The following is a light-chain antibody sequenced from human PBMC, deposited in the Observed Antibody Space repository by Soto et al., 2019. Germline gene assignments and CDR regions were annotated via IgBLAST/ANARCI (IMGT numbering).Light chain of an antibody. CDR3: HVWDSSSGHYI. CDR1: NIGRKS. V-gene: IGLV3-21*02. CDR2: DDS. Sequence: SYELTQPPSVSVAPGQTARISCGGNNIGRKSVHWYQQKPGRAPVVVVYDDSDRPSGIPERFSGANSGDTATLTISRVEAADEADYYCHVWDSSSGHYIFGNGTKVTVL. J-gene: IGLJ1*01.